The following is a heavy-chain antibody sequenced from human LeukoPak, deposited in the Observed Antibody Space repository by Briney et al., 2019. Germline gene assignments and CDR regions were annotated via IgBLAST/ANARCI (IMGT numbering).Heavy chain of an antibody. CDR1: GYSFTTYW. CDR3: ALTGTYAEFDY. CDR2: INPSDSDT. Sequence: GESLKISCKGSGYSFTTYWIGWVRQMPGKGLEWMGIINPSDSDTRYSPSFQGQVTISADNSISTANLQWSSLKASDTAMYYCALTGTYAEFDYWGQGSLVTVSS. D-gene: IGHD1-20*01. V-gene: IGHV5-51*01. J-gene: IGHJ4*02.